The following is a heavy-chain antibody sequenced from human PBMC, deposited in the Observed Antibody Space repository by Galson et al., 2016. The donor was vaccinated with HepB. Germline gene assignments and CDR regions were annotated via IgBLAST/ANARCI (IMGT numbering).Heavy chain of an antibody. J-gene: IGHJ6*02. Sequence: SLRLSCAASGFTFSTYSMNWVRQAPGKGLEWVSYIGSGSTTIYYADSVKGRFTISRDNAKNSLYLQMNSLRAEDTAVYYCAKDGGDGYNFPYYYGMDVWCQGTTVTVSS. CDR3: AKDGGDGYNFPYYYGMDV. D-gene: IGHD5-24*01. CDR2: IGSGSTTI. V-gene: IGHV3-48*01. CDR1: GFTFSTYS.